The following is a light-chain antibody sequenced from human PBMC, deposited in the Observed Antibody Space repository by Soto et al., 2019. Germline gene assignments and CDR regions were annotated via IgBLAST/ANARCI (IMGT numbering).Light chain of an antibody. CDR3: QQSYSTPLT. V-gene: IGKV1-39*01. CDR2: AAS. J-gene: IGKJ5*01. Sequence: DIPMTQCPSSVSASXGDRVTITCRARLSIGSFLDRYQQKPGIAPKLXXYAASSLQRGGPSRFSGSGSATDFTRTISSLQPEDFATYYGQQSYSTPLTFGQGTRLEIK. CDR1: LSIGSF.